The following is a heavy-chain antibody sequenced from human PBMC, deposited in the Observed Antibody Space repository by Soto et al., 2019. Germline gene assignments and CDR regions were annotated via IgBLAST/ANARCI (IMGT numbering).Heavy chain of an antibody. CDR1: GYTFTSYY. CDR3: ARDLGGGNSVYYYYGMDV. D-gene: IGHD2-21*02. Sequence: ASVKVSCKASGYTFTSYYMHWVRQAPGQGLEWMGIINPSGGSTSYAQKFQGRVTMTRDTSTSTVYMELSSLRSEDTAVYYCARDLGGGNSVYYYYGMDVWGQGTTVTVSS. CDR2: INPSGGST. J-gene: IGHJ6*02. V-gene: IGHV1-46*01.